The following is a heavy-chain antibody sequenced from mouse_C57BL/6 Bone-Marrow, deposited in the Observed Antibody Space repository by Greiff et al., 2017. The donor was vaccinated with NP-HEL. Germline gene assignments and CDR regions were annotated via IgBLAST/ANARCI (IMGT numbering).Heavy chain of an antibody. CDR3: VRGEHCHAMDY. CDR1: GFTFNTYA. J-gene: IGHJ4*01. V-gene: IGHV10-3*01. Sequence: EVQLVESGGGLVQPKGSLKLSCAASGFTFNTYAMHWVRQAPGKGLEWVARISSKSSNYATYYADSVKDRFTISRDDSQSLLHLQMNSLKTEDPARYYCVRGEHCHAMDYWGQGTSVTVSS. CDR2: ISSKSSNYAT.